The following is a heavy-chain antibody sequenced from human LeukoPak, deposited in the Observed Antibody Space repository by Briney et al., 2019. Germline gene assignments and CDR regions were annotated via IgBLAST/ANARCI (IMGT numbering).Heavy chain of an antibody. D-gene: IGHD2-2*01. CDR2: ISYDGSNK. CDR3: ARDVGRDIVVVPAAISPTVYPVEVYYYGMDV. CDR1: GFTFSSYA. V-gene: IGHV3-30-3*01. Sequence: PGGSLRLSCAASGFTFSSYAMHWVRQAPGKGLEWVAVISYDGSNKYYPDSVKGRFTISRDNSKNTLYLQMNSLRAEDTAVYYCARDVGRDIVVVPAAISPTVYPVEVYYYGMDVWGQGTTVTVSS. J-gene: IGHJ6*02.